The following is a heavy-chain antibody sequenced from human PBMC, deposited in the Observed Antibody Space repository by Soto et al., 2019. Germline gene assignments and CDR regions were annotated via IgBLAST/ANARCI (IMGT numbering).Heavy chain of an antibody. CDR1: GFTFSDYY. CDR3: ARQGYDYVWGSSN. D-gene: IGHD3-16*01. V-gene: IGHV3-11*06. Sequence: QVQLVESGGGLVKPGGSLRLSCAASGFTFSDYYMSWIRQAPGKGLEWVSYISSSSSYTNYADSVKGRFTISRDNAKNSLDLQRNSLRAEDTAVYYWARQGYDYVWGSSNWGQGTLVTVSS. J-gene: IGHJ4*02. CDR2: ISSSSSYT.